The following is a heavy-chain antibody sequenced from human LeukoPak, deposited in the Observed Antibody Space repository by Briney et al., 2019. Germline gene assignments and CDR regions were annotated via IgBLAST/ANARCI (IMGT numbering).Heavy chain of an antibody. D-gene: IGHD1-26*01. V-gene: IGHV1-2*02. Sequence: ASVKVSCKASGYTFTGYYMHWVRQAPGQGLEWMGWINPNSGGTNYAQKFQGRVTMTRDTSISTAYMELSRLRSDDTAVYYCARRKKATTGPNDYWGQGTLVTVSS. CDR1: GYTFTGYY. CDR3: ARRKKATTGPNDY. J-gene: IGHJ4*02. CDR2: INPNSGGT.